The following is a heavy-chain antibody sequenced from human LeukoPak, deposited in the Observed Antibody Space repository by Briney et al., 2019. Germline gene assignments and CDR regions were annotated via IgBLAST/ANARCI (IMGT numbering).Heavy chain of an antibody. Sequence: EASVKVSCKASGGTFSSYAISWVRQAPGQGLEWMGGIIPIFGTANYAQKFQGRVTITADESTSTAYMELSSLRSEDTAVYYCARVGITGTTNYFDYWGQGTLVTVSS. D-gene: IGHD1-14*01. J-gene: IGHJ4*02. CDR3: ARVGITGTTNYFDY. CDR1: GGTFSSYA. V-gene: IGHV1-69*13. CDR2: IIPIFGTA.